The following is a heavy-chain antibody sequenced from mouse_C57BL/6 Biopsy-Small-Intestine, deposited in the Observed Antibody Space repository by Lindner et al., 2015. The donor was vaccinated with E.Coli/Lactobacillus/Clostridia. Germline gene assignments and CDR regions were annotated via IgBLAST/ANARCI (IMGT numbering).Heavy chain of an antibody. D-gene: IGHD1-3*01. Sequence: SVKVSCKASGYTFNSYGINWVRQAPGQGLEWMGWINTHNGNTKYAQKLQGRVTLTTDTSTTTAFMELRNLRSDDTAVYYCARPQRYNYGGNPVDSFDIWGQGTMVTVSS. CDR3: ARPQRYNYGGNPVDSFDI. V-gene: IGHV1-14*01. CDR1: GYTFNSYG. J-gene: IGHJ1*01. CDR2: INTHNGNT.